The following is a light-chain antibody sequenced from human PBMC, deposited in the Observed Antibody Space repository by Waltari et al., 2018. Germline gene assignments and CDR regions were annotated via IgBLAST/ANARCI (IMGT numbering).Light chain of an antibody. CDR1: QSISRY. V-gene: IGKV3-20*01. CDR2: GAS. Sequence: VLTQSQGTLSWSPGERATLSCRASQSISRYLVWDQQRPGQAPRLLIYGASIRAAGIPDRFSGSGSGTDFTLSISRLEPEDFAVYYCQNHERLPATFGQGTRVEIK. CDR3: QNHERLPAT. J-gene: IGKJ1*01.